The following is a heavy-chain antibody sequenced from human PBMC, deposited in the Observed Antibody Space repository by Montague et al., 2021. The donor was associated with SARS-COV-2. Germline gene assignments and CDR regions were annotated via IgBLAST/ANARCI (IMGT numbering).Heavy chain of an antibody. D-gene: IGHD6-13*01. CDR3: ARDVVAAPVTFDY. CDR2: VSASGST. Sequence: SETLSLTCTVSGDSISYFYWSWIRQPAGKGLEWIGRVSASGSTNYNPSLNSRVTMSVDTSKKQFSLRLIPVTAADTAVYYCARDVVAAPVTFDYWGQGTLVTVSS. J-gene: IGHJ4*02. CDR1: GDSISYFY. V-gene: IGHV4-4*07.